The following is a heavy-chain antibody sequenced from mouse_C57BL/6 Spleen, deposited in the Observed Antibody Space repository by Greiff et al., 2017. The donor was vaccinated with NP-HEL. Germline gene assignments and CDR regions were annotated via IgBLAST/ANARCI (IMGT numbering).Heavy chain of an antibody. J-gene: IGHJ2*01. Sequence: VQLQQSGAALVRPGASVPLSCKASGYTFTDYEMHWVKRTPVRGLEWIGAIDPETGGPAYNQKFKGKAVLTADKSSRTAYMLLSNLTYADTAVLSCPRRTVYYFEHWRQGTTLTVSS. CDR1: GYTFTDYE. CDR2: IDPETGGP. V-gene: IGHV1-15*01. D-gene: IGHD4-1*01. CDR3: PRRTVYYFEH.